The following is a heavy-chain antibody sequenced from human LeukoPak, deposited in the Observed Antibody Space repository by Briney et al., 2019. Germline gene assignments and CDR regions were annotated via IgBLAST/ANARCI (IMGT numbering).Heavy chain of an antibody. CDR3: TRGNRGYSGYDLY. D-gene: IGHD5-12*01. CDR2: IRSKVYGGTT. Sequence: PGGSLRLSCTTSGFTFGDYVMSWFRQAPGKGLEWVGFIRSKVYGGTTEHAASVKGRFSISGDASKSIAYLQMNSLKTGDTAVYYCTRGNRGYSGYDLYWGQGTLVTVSS. CDR1: GFTFGDYV. J-gene: IGHJ4*02. V-gene: IGHV3-49*03.